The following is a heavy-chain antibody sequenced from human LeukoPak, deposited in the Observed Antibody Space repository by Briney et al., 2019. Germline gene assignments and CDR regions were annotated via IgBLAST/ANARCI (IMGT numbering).Heavy chain of an antibody. CDR1: GLTFSSYW. Sequence: GGSLRLSCAASGLTFSSYWMSWVRQAPGEGLEWMGGFDPEDGETIYTQKFQGRVTMTEDTSTDTAYMELSSLRSEDTAVYYCATAATVHGSGNYYWFDPWGQGTLVTVSS. CDR3: ATAATVHGSGNYYWFDP. CDR2: FDPEDGET. J-gene: IGHJ5*02. V-gene: IGHV1-24*01. D-gene: IGHD3-10*01.